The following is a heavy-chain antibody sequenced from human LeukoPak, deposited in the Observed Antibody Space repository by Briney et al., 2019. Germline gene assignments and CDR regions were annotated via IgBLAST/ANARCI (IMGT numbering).Heavy chain of an antibody. CDR2: IYSNGKA. V-gene: IGHV3-66*01. Sequence: GGSLRLSCAASGFTVSSNYMSWVRQAPGKGLEWVSVIYSNGKAYYIDSVKGRFTISRDISQNTLFLQMNNLRAEDTAVYYCARDRADGYNYGDSFDNWGQGVLVTVPS. D-gene: IGHD5-18*01. CDR3: ARDRADGYNYGDSFDN. CDR1: GFTVSSNY. J-gene: IGHJ4*02.